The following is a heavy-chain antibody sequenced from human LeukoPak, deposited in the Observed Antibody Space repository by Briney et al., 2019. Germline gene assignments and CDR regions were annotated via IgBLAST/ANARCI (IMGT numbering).Heavy chain of an antibody. Sequence: PSETLSLTCTVSGGSISSSGYYWGWIRQPPGKGLEWIGSISSGGSTHYIPSLKSRVTISVDTSKNQFSLKLSSVTAADTAVYYCARFRAAATYYFDYWGQGTLVTVSS. CDR1: GGSISSSGYY. V-gene: IGHV4-39*07. CDR2: ISSGGST. CDR3: ARFRAAATYYFDY. D-gene: IGHD6-13*01. J-gene: IGHJ4*02.